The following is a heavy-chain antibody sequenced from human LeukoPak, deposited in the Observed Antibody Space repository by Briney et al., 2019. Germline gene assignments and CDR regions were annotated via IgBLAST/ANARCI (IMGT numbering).Heavy chain of an antibody. CDR1: GGSISSSSYY. CDR2: IYYTGST. Sequence: SETLSLTCTVSGGSISSSSYYWGWIRQPPGKGLEWIGSIYYTGSTYYNPSLKSRVTISVDTSKNQFSLKLSSVTAADTAVYYCARDNLYCSSTSCYPRSYYYYGMDVWGQGTTVTVSS. D-gene: IGHD2-2*01. V-gene: IGHV4-39*07. J-gene: IGHJ6*02. CDR3: ARDNLYCSSTSCYPRSYYYYGMDV.